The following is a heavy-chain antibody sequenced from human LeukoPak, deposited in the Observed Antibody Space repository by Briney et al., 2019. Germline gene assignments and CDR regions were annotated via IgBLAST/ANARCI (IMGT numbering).Heavy chain of an antibody. CDR1: GFSFSNHA. CDR3: AKVDIAASGY. D-gene: IGHD6-13*01. V-gene: IGHV3-23*01. CDR2: ISGSGGST. J-gene: IGHJ4*02. Sequence: GGSLRLSCAASGFSFSNHAMSWVRQAPGKGLEWVSAISGSGGSTYYADSVKGRFTISRDNSKNTLYLQMNSLRAEDTAVYYCAKVDIAASGYWGQGTLVTVSS.